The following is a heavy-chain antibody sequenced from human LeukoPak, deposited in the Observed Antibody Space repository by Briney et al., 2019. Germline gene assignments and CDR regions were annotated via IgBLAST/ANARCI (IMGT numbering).Heavy chain of an antibody. CDR3: ARAPDGICTTITCYKRDASDI. D-gene: IGHD2-2*01. V-gene: IGHV3-53*01. J-gene: IGHJ3*02. CDR1: GFTVSSNY. CDR2: IYSGGST. Sequence: GGSLRLSCAASGFTVSSNYMSWVRQAPGKGLEWVSVIYSGGSTYYADSVKGRFTISRDNSKNTLYLQMNSLRAEDTAVYYCARAPDGICTTITCYKRDASDIWGQGTMVTVSS.